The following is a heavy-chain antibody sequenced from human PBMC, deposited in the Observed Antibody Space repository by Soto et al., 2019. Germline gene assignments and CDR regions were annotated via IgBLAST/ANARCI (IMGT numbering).Heavy chain of an antibody. V-gene: IGHV3-66*01. CDR1: GFTVSTNS. Sequence: EVPLVESGGGLVQPGVSLRLSCAASGFTVSTNSMSWVRQAPGKGLEWVSVIYSGGRTYYADSVKGRFTISRDNSKNTLYLQMNSLRAEDTAVYYCARARGDPPGYYGMDVWGQGTAVTVSS. D-gene: IGHD3-10*01. CDR3: ARARGDPPGYYGMDV. J-gene: IGHJ6*02. CDR2: IYSGGRT.